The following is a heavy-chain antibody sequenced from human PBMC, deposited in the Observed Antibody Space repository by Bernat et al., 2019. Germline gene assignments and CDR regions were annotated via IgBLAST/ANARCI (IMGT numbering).Heavy chain of an antibody. Sequence: QITLKESGPTLAKPTQTLPLTCTFSGFSLSTSGVGVGWIRQPPGKALVWLALIYWDYDKHYTPSLKSRLTSTKDTSKTQMVLTMTNMDPVDTATYYGGIKQDEYRDTSGACYCDYGGQGTLVTVSS. D-gene: IGHD2/OR15-2a*01. CDR1: GFSLSTSGVG. J-gene: IGHJ4*02. V-gene: IGHV2-5*02. CDR2: IYWDYDK. CDR3: GIKQDEYRDTSGACYCDY.